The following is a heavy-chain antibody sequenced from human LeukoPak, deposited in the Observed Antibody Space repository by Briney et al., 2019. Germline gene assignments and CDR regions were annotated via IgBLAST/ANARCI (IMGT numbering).Heavy chain of an antibody. CDR1: GFTFSDHY. CDR2: TRDKTNSYTT. CDR3: ARVSYGDYLDY. J-gene: IGHJ4*02. D-gene: IGHD4-17*01. Sequence: GGSLRLSCAASGFTFSDHYMDWVRQASGKGLEWVGRTRDKTNSYTTEYAASVKGRFTISRDDSKNSLYLQMSSLKIEDTAVYYFARVSYGDYLDYWGQGTLVTVSS. V-gene: IGHV3-72*01.